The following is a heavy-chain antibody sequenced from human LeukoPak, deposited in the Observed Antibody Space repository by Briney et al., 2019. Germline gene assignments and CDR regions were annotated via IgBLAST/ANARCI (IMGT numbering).Heavy chain of an antibody. CDR1: GFTFNNYA. J-gene: IGHJ6*02. CDR3: ARDRNTGYGMDV. Sequence: SGGSLRLSCAASGFTFNNYAMNWVRQGPGEGLEWVSAISGTGGSTYYADSVKGRFTISRDNSKNTLYLQMNSLRAEDTAMYYCARDRNTGYGMDVWGQGTTVTVSS. CDR2: ISGTGGST. D-gene: IGHD2-8*02. V-gene: IGHV3-23*01.